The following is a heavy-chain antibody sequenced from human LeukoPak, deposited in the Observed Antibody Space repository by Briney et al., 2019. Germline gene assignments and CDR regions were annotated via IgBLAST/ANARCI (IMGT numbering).Heavy chain of an antibody. D-gene: IGHD2-2*01. CDR3: AKGPWCSTSCYYGMDV. CDR1: GFTFSSYG. J-gene: IGHJ6*02. Sequence: AGRSLRLSCAASGFTFSSYGMHWVRQAPGKGLEWVGATSYDGSNKYYADSVKGRFTISRDNSENTLYLQMNSLRAEDTAVYYCAKGPWCSTSCYYGMDVWGQGTTVTVSS. V-gene: IGHV3-30*18. CDR2: TSYDGSNK.